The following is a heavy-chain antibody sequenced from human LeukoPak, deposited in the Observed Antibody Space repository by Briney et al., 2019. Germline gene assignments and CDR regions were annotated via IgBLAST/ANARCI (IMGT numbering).Heavy chain of an antibody. D-gene: IGHD6-13*01. CDR3: ARGYSSRGVWWFDP. CDR1: GYTFTGYY. J-gene: IGHJ5*02. Sequence: ASVKVSCKASGYTFTGYYMHWVRQAPGQGLEWMGWINPNSGGTNYAQKFQGRVTMTRDTSISTAYMELSRLRSDDTAVYYCARGYSSRGVWWFDPWGQGTLVTVSS. V-gene: IGHV1-2*02. CDR2: INPNSGGT.